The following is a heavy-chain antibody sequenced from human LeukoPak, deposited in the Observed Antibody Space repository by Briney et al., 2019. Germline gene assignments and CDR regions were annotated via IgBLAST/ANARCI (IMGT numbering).Heavy chain of an antibody. J-gene: IGHJ5*02. Sequence: KTSETLSLTCSVSGGSINTDNYSWGWVRQPPGKALEWIGSIYYSGSKWYNPSLKSRVTISLDTSKNQFSLKLSSVTAADTAVYYCARGLIVVVVAATSQWFDPWGQGTLVTVSS. V-gene: IGHV4-39*07. CDR3: ARGLIVVVVAATSQWFDP. D-gene: IGHD2-15*01. CDR1: GGSINTDNYS. CDR2: IYYSGSK.